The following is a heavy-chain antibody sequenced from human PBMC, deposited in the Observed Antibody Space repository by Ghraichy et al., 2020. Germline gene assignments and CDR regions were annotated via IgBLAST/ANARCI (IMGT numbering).Heavy chain of an antibody. CDR2: ISTSGSTT. Sequence: GGSLRLSCAASGFSLGDYYMTWIRQAPGKGLEWLSYISTSGSTTQYADSVKGRFTVSRDNAKSSLKLHMNTLRVDDTAVYYCARMGYDSSCFFYEGYYFAPWRRGTLVTVPS. CDR1: GFSLGDYY. V-gene: IGHV3-11*01. CDR3: ARMGYDSSCFFYEGYYFAP. D-gene: IGHD3-22*01. J-gene: IGHJ2*01.